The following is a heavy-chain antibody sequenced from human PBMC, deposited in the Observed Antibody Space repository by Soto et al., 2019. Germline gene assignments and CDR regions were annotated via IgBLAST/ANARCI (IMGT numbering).Heavy chain of an antibody. D-gene: IGHD3-10*01. CDR2: IYYTGGT. CDR3: ARYYDTGRGYGSGFDY. Sequence: QVQLQESGPGLVKPSETLSLTCTVSGGSIRNYYWSWIRQPPGKGLVWIGYIYYTGGTNYNPTHECRGTLAVHTSKNQLSLKLTSVTAADSAVYSCARYYDTGRGYGSGFDYWGQGALVSVSS. CDR1: GGSIRNYY. J-gene: IGHJ4*02. V-gene: IGHV4-59*12.